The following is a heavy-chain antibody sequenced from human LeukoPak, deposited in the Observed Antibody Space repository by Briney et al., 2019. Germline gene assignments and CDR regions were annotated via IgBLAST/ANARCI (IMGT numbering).Heavy chain of an antibody. Sequence: GGSLRLSCAASGFTFSSYAMSWVRQAPGKGLEWVSAISGSGGSTYYADSVKGRFTISRDNSKNTLYLQMNSLRAEDTAVYYCAKEGIITMVRGVIRPFDYWGQGTLATVSS. V-gene: IGHV3-23*01. CDR3: AKEGIITMVRGVIRPFDY. D-gene: IGHD3-10*01. J-gene: IGHJ4*02. CDR1: GFTFSSYA. CDR2: ISGSGGST.